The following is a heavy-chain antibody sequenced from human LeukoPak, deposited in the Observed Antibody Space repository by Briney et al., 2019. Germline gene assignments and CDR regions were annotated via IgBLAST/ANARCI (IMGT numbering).Heavy chain of an antibody. CDR2: INHSGNT. Sequence: PSETLSLTCAVYGGSFRGYYWSWIRQPPGKGLEGIGEINHSGNTNYNPSLKSRVTISVDTSKNQFSLKLSSVTAADTAVYSCARGRYGDYERYFDYWGQGTLVTVSS. V-gene: IGHV4-34*01. D-gene: IGHD4-17*01. J-gene: IGHJ4*02. CDR1: GGSFRGYY. CDR3: ARGRYGDYERYFDY.